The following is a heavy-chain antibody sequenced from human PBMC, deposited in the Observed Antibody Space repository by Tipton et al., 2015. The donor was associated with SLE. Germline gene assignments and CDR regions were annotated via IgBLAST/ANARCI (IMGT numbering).Heavy chain of an antibody. CDR3: ARDGGDYWYFDL. V-gene: IGHV4-59*01. Sequence: TLSLTCTVSGGSISSYYWSWIRQPPGKELEWIGYIYYSGSTNYNPSLKSRVTISVDSSKNQFSLKLSSVTAADTAVYYCARDGGDYWYFDLWGRGTLVTVSS. D-gene: IGHD2-21*01. CDR1: GGSISSYY. CDR2: IYYSGST. J-gene: IGHJ2*01.